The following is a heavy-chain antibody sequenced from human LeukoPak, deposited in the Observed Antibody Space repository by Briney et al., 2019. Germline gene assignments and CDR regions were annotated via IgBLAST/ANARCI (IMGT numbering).Heavy chain of an antibody. CDR3: ARESYNSGSYYNDY. CDR1: GYTFTGYY. V-gene: IGHV1-2*02. J-gene: IGHJ4*02. Sequence: ASVKVSCKASGYTFTGYYMHWVRQAPGQGLEWMGWINPNSGGTNYAQKFQGRVTMTRDTSTSTAYMELRSLRSDDTALYYCARESYNSGSYYNDYWGQGTLVTVSS. D-gene: IGHD3-10*01. CDR2: INPNSGGT.